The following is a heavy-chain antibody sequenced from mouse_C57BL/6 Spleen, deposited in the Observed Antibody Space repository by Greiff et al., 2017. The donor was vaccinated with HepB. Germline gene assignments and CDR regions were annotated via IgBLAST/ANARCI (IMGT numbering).Heavy chain of an antibody. J-gene: IGHJ2*01. Sequence: EVQGVESGGDLVKPGGSLKLSCAASGFTFSSYGMSWVRQTPDKRLEWVATISSGGSYTYYPDSVKGRFTISRDNAKNTLYLQMSSLKSEDTAMYYCARHLGYDNFDYWGQGTTLTVSS. V-gene: IGHV5-6*01. CDR1: GFTFSSYG. CDR3: ARHLGYDNFDY. D-gene: IGHD2-12*01. CDR2: ISSGGSYT.